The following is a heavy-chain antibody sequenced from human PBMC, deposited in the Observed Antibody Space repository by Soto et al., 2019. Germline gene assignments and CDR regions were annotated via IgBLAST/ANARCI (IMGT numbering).Heavy chain of an antibody. V-gene: IGHV1-2*06. D-gene: IGHD2-8*01. CDR3: VPLKQAPNGIDY. J-gene: IGHJ4*02. CDR2: INPKTGDT. Sequence: ASVKVSYKASGYTFTAYYMYWVRQAPGQGLEWVGRINPKTGDTNYAPEFQGRVTMTRDTSISTAYMELSSLGSDDTAFYYCVPLKQAPNGIDYWGQGTLVTVSS. CDR1: GYTFTAYY.